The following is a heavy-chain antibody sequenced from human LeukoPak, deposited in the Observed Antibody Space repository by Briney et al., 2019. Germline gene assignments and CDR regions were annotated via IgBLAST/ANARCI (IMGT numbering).Heavy chain of an antibody. CDR1: GGSISSYY. J-gene: IGHJ4*02. D-gene: IGHD3-10*01. Sequence: KPSETLSLTCTVSGGSISSYYWSWIRQPPGKGLEWIGYIYYSGSTNYNPSLKSRVTISVDTSKNQFSLKLSSVTAADTAVYYCASSYCYGSGSYYGLVYFDYWGQGTLVTVSS. V-gene: IGHV4-59*01. CDR2: IYYSGST. CDR3: ASSYCYGSGSYYGLVYFDY.